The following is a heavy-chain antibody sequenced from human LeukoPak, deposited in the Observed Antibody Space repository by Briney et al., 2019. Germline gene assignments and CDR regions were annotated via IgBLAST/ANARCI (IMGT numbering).Heavy chain of an antibody. V-gene: IGHV5-51*01. CDR1: GYSFTSYW. CDR2: IYPGDSDT. CDR3: ARLGNYYDSSGYFDY. D-gene: IGHD3-22*01. Sequence: GESLKISCKGSGYSFTSYWICWVRQMPGKGLEWMGIIYPGDSDTRYSPSFQGQVTISADKSISTAYLQWSSRKDSDTAMYYWARLGNYYDSSGYFDYWGQGTLVTVSS. J-gene: IGHJ4*02.